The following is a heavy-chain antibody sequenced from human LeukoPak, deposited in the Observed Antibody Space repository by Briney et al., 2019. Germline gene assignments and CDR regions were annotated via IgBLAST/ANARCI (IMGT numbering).Heavy chain of an antibody. CDR2: IYPGDSNP. CDR1: GYSFTNYW. CDR3: ARRTGYSGYDAQNWFDP. Sequence: GESLKISCKGSGYSFTNYWIGWVRQMPGKGLEWMGIIYPGDSNPKYSPTFQGQVTISVDKSINTAYLQWSSLKASDTAMYYCARRTGYSGYDAQNWFDPWGQGTLVTVSS. V-gene: IGHV5-51*01. J-gene: IGHJ5*02. D-gene: IGHD5-12*01.